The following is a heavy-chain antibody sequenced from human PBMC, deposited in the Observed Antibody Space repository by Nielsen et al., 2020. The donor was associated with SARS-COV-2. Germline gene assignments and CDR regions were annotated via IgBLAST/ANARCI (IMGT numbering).Heavy chain of an antibody. CDR3: ARDRDRSGCPMD. Sequence: GESLKISCAASGFTVSGKNMNWVRRAPGKGLERVSVIYSGGGTYCADSVKGRFTISRHNSKNTLYLQMNSLRAEDTAVYYCARDRDRSGCPMDWGQGTLVTVSS. CDR2: IYSGGGT. V-gene: IGHV3-53*04. D-gene: IGHD6-19*01. J-gene: IGHJ4*02. CDR1: GFTVSGKN.